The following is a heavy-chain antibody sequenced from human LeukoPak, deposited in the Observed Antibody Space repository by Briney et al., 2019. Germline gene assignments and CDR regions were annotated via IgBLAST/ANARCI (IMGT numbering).Heavy chain of an antibody. D-gene: IGHD4-17*01. CDR1: GGSISSSSYY. CDR3: ARSPDYGYWYFDL. J-gene: IGHJ2*01. Sequence: SETLSLTCIVSGGSISSSSYYWSWIRQPPGKGLEWIGYIYYSGSTNYNPSLKSRVTISVDTSKNQFSLKLSSVTAADTAVYYCARSPDYGYWYFDLWGRGTLVTVSS. CDR2: IYYSGST. V-gene: IGHV4-61*01.